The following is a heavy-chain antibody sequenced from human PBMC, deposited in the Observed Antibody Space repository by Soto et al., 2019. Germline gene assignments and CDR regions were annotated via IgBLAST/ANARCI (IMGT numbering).Heavy chain of an antibody. CDR3: ARGLEIQLWSGYYYGMDV. CDR2: MNPNSGNT. Sequence: ASVKVSCKASGYTFTSYDINWVRQATGQGLEWMGWMNPNSGNTGYAQKFQGRVTMTRNTSISTAYMELSSLRSEDTAVYYCARGLEIQLWSGYYYGMDVWGQGTTVTV. V-gene: IGHV1-8*01. D-gene: IGHD5-18*01. CDR1: GYTFTSYD. J-gene: IGHJ6*02.